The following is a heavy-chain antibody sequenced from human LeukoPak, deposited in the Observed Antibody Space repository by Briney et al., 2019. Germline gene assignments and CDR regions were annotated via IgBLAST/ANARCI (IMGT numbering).Heavy chain of an antibody. CDR1: GYSFTNYW. V-gene: IGHV5-51*01. J-gene: IGHJ4*02. CDR2: IYPRDSDT. Sequence: GESLKISCQVSGYSFTNYWIGWVRQMPGKGLEWMGIIYPRDSDTKYSPSFQGQVTISADKSISTAYLQWTSLKASDTAMYYCARLLSGGLTGVDYWGQGTLVTVSP. D-gene: IGHD2-8*02. CDR3: ARLLSGGLTGVDY.